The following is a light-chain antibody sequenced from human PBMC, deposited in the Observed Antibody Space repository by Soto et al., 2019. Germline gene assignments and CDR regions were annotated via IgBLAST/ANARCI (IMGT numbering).Light chain of an antibody. CDR2: DAS. CDR1: QSISGW. Sequence: DIQMTQSPYTLSPSVVDRVSITCRTSQSISGWLAWYQQKPGKAPKLLIYDASSLESGVPSRFSGSGSGTEFSLTISRLQPDDFATYYCQQYNSYSVNAFGQGTKVDIK. CDR3: QQYNSYSVNA. J-gene: IGKJ2*01. V-gene: IGKV1-5*01.